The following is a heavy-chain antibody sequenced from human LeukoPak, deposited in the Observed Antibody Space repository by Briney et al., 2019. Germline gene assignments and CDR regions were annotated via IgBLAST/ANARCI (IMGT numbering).Heavy chain of an antibody. CDR1: VYTFTNFY. CDR3: ARDTPLNYYDSSGYYY. D-gene: IGHD3-22*01. V-gene: IGHV1-2*02. CDR2: INPNSGGT. J-gene: IGHJ4*02. Sequence: ASVKVSCKASVYTFTNFYIHWVRQAPGQGLEWMGWINPNSGGTNYAQKFQGRVTMTRDTSISTAYMELSRLRSDDTAVYYCARDTPLNYYDSSGYYYWGQGTLVTVSS.